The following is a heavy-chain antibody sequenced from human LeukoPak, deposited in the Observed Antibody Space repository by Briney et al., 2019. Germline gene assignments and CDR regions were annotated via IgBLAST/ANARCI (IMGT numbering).Heavy chain of an antibody. Sequence: GGSLRLSCVASSFTFSDYWMHWVRQAPGKGLVWVSRINRDGSSTNYADSVKGRFTISRDNAKNTLYLQMNSLRAEDTAVYYCARFNYDSKYYDYWGQGTLVTVSS. CDR3: ARFNYDSKYYDY. J-gene: IGHJ4*02. D-gene: IGHD3-16*01. V-gene: IGHV3-74*01. CDR1: SFTFSDYW. CDR2: INRDGSST.